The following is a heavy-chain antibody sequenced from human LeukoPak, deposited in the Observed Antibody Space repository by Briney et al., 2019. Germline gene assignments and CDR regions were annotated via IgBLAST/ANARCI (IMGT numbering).Heavy chain of an antibody. D-gene: IGHD1-26*01. CDR2: IYTSGST. V-gene: IGHV4-61*02. CDR3: ARGSGGWELLDY. Sequence: PSQTLSLTCTVSGDSISSGSYYWSWIRQPAGKGLEWIGRIYTSGSTNYNPSLKSRVTISVDTSKNQFSLKLSSVTAADTALYYCARGSGGWELLDYWGQGTLVTVSS. CDR1: GDSISSGSYY. J-gene: IGHJ4*02.